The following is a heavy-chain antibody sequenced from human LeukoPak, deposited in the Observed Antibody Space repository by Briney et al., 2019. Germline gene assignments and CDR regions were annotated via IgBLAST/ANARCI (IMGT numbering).Heavy chain of an antibody. CDR1: GGSFSGYY. V-gene: IGHV4-34*01. J-gene: IGHJ5*02. CDR2: INHSGST. CDR3: ARDIIVVVPAVRREAWFDP. D-gene: IGHD2-2*01. Sequence: SETLSLTCAVYGGSFSGYYWSWVRQPPGKGLEWIGEINHSGSTNYNPSLKSRVTISVDTSKNQSSLKLSSVTAADTAVYYCARDIIVVVPAVRREAWFDPGGQGTLVIVSS.